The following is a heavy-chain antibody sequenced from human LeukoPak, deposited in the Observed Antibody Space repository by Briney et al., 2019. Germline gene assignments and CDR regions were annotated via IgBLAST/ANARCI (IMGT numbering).Heavy chain of an antibody. CDR1: GGSFSGYY. J-gene: IGHJ4*02. V-gene: IGHV4-34*01. D-gene: IGHD6-19*01. CDR2: INHSGST. CDR3: ARSPAVAGTLDY. Sequence: SETLSLTCAVYGGSFSGYYWSWIRQPPGKGLEWIGEINHSGSTNYNPSLKSLVTISVDTSKNQFSLKLSSVTAADTAVYYCARSPAVAGTLDYWGQGTLVTVSS.